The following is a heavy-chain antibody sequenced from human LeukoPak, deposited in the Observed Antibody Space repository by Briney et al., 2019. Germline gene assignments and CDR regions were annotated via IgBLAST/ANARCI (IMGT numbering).Heavy chain of an antibody. D-gene: IGHD3-10*01. CDR2: IPDSGGGS. Sequence: GDSLRLSCAASGLTFSNYAMIWVRQAPGKGLGWVSGIPDSGGGSYYAASLQGRFTISRDNSKNMLYLQMSSLIAEDKAVYYCSMGSGHNHYNWFDPWGQGTLVTVSS. CDR1: GLTFSNYA. J-gene: IGHJ5*02. CDR3: SMGSGHNHYNWFDP. V-gene: IGHV3-23*01.